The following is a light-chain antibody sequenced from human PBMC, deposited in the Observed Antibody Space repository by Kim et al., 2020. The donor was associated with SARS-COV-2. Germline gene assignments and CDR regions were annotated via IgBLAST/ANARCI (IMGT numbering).Light chain of an antibody. CDR1: QGISSY. CDR3: QHLNSYPLT. V-gene: IGKV1-9*01. Sequence: DIQLTQSPSFLSASIGDRVIITCRASQGISSYLAWYQQKPGKAPNLLIYAASILQSGVPSSFSGSGSGTEFTLTISSLQPEDFATYYCQHLNSYPLTFGGGTKLEI. CDR2: AAS. J-gene: IGKJ4*01.